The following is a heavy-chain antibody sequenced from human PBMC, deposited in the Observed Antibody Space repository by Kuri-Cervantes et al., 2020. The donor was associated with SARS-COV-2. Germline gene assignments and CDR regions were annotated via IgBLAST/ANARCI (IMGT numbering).Heavy chain of an antibody. CDR1: GFSLSTSGVG. CDR3: AHASWLSGFVDY. J-gene: IGHJ4*02. V-gene: IGHV2-5*05. CDR2: IYWDDDK. D-gene: IGHD2-15*01. Sequence: SGPMLVKPTQTLTLTCTFSGFSLSTSGVGVGWIRQPPGKALEWLALIYWDDDKRYGPSLKSRLTITKDTSKNQVVLAMTNMDPVDTATYYCAHASWLSGFVDYWGQGTLVTVSS.